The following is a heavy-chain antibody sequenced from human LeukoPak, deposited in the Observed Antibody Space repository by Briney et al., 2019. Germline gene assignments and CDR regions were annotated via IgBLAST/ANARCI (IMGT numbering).Heavy chain of an antibody. CDR1: GNRITTYW. V-gene: IGHV5-51*01. J-gene: IGHJ4*02. Sequence: GESLQISCKASGNRITTYWIGWVRQKPGKGLEWMGLIFPGDSDTKYSPSFQGHVTISADKSISTAYLQWRSLKASDTAMYYCARDSSGYSLFDYWGQGTQVTVSS. CDR3: ARDSSGYSLFDY. D-gene: IGHD3-22*01. CDR2: IFPGDSDT.